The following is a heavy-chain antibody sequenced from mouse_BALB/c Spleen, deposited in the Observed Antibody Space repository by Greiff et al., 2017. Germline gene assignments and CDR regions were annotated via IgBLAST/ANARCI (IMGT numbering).Heavy chain of an antibody. J-gene: IGHJ3*01. CDR3: TEDGNLAWFAY. V-gene: IGHV1-5*01. D-gene: IGHD2-1*01. CDR1: GYSFTSYW. Sequence: EVQLQQSGTVLARPGASVKMSCKASGYSFTSYWMHWVKQRPGQVLEWIGAIYPGNSDTSYNQKFKGKAKLTAVTSASTAYMELSSLTNEDSAVYYCTEDGNLAWFAYWGQGTLVTVSA. CDR2: IYPGNSDT.